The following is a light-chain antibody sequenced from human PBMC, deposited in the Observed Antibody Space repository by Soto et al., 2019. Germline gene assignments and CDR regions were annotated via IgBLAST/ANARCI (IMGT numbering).Light chain of an antibody. CDR1: QSVSSN. V-gene: IGKV3-15*01. J-gene: IGKJ1*01. CDR3: QKYNNGPTWT. CDR2: GAS. Sequence: EIVMTHSPATLSVSPGERATLSCRASQSVSSNLAWYQQKPGQAPRLLIYGASTRATGIPARFSGSGSGTKSTLTTSRLQSKVFAVYSCQKYNNGPTWTFGQGTKVDIK.